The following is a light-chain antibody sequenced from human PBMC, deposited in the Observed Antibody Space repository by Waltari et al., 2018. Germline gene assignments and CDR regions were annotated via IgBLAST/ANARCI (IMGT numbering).Light chain of an antibody. CDR3: QQYKTFPLT. CDR1: QGISKF. V-gene: IGKV1-16*01. CDR2: GAS. J-gene: IGKJ4*01. Sequence: DIQMTQSPSSLAASVGDRVTITCRASQGISKFLACVRQKPGKAPESLIYGASSLQSGVPSRFSGSGSGTDFTLTISSLQPEDFASYYCQQYKTFPLTFGGGTKVEIK.